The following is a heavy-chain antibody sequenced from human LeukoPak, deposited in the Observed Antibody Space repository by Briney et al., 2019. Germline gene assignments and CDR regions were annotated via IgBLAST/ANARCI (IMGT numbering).Heavy chain of an antibody. CDR1: GGSISSYY. J-gene: IGHJ6*03. Sequence: SETLSLTCTVSGGSISSYYWSWIRQPAGKGLEWIGRIYTSGSTNYNPSLKSRVTMSVDTSKNQFSLKLSSVTAADTAVYYCARDAIAAAGTQLPYYYYYMDVWGKGTTVTISS. D-gene: IGHD6-13*01. V-gene: IGHV4-4*07. CDR2: IYTSGST. CDR3: ARDAIAAAGTQLPYYYYYMDV.